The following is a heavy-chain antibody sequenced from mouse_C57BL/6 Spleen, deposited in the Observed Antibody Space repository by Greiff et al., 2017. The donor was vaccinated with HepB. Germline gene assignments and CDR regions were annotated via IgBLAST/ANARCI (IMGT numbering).Heavy chain of an antibody. D-gene: IGHD2-2*01. Sequence: EVQLQQSGPELVKPGASVKMSCKASGYTFTDYNMHWVKQSPGKSLEWIGYINPNNGGTSYNKKFKGKATLTVNKSSSTAYMELRSLTSEDSAVYYCARDNYGYERFAYWGQGTLVTVSA. V-gene: IGHV1-22*01. J-gene: IGHJ3*01. CDR2: INPNNGGT. CDR1: GYTFTDYN. CDR3: ARDNYGYERFAY.